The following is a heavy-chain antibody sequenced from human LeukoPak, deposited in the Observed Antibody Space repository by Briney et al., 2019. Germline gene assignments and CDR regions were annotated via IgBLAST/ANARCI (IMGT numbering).Heavy chain of an antibody. CDR3: ARDSYCGGDCYSGRNFDY. D-gene: IGHD2-21*01. Sequence: ASVKVSCKASGYTFTSYGTSWVRQAPGQGLEWMGWISAYNGNTNYAQKLQGRVTMTTDTSTSTAYMELRSLRSDDTAVYYCARDSYCGGDCYSGRNFDYWGQGTLVTVSS. CDR1: GYTFTSYG. J-gene: IGHJ4*02. CDR2: ISAYNGNT. V-gene: IGHV1-18*01.